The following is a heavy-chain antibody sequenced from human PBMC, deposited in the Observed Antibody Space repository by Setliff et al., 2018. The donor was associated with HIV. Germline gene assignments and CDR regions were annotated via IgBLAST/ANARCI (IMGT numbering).Heavy chain of an antibody. D-gene: IGHD3-10*01. CDR3: AKEERLLWFGGAFDI. CDR1: GFAFSTFD. J-gene: IGHJ3*02. CDR2: VGVGGYDT. Sequence: GGSLRLSCAAYGFAFSTFDMNWVRQDQGKGPEWVAAVGVGGYDTFYTDSVKGRFTISRDNSRNTLYLQMNSLRAEDTAVYYCAKEERLLWFGGAFDIWGQGTMVTVSS. V-gene: IGHV3-23*01.